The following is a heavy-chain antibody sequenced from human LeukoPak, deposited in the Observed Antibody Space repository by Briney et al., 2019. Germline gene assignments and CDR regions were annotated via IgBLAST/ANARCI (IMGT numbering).Heavy chain of an antibody. J-gene: IGHJ4*02. CDR3: ASHYDSSGYLIGY. Sequence: GASVKVSCKASGGTFSSYAISWVRQAPGQGLEWMGWINPNSGGTNYAQKFQGRVTMTRDTSISTAYMELSRLRSDDTAVYYCASHYDSSGYLIGYWGQGTLVTVSS. CDR2: INPNSGGT. V-gene: IGHV1-2*02. CDR1: GGTFSSYA. D-gene: IGHD3-22*01.